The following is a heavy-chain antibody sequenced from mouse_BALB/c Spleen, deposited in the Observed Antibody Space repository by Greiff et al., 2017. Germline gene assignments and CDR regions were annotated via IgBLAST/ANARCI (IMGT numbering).Heavy chain of an antibody. CDR2: INPGSGGT. CDR1: GYAFTNYL. Sequence: QVHVKQSGAELVRPGTSVKVSCKASGYAFTNYLIEWVKQRPGQGLEWIGVINPGSGGTNYNEKFKGKATLTSDKSSSTAYMELSSLTSEDSAVYYCARGGDYDEAMDYWGQGTSVTVSS. V-gene: IGHV1-54*01. D-gene: IGHD2-4*01. J-gene: IGHJ4*01. CDR3: ARGGDYDEAMDY.